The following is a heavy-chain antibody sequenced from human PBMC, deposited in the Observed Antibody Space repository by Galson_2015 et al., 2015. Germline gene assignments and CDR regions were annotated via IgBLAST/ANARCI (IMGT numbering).Heavy chain of an antibody. V-gene: IGHV1-69*13. CDR3: ARDLVQPDAFDI. CDR2: IIPIFGTA. CDR1: GYTFTNYA. D-gene: IGHD1-14*01. Sequence: SVKVSCKASGYTFTNYAMHWVRQAPGQGLEWMGGIIPIFGTANYAQKFQGRVTITADESTSTAYMELSSLRSEDTAVYYCARDLVQPDAFDIWGQGTMVTVSS. J-gene: IGHJ3*02.